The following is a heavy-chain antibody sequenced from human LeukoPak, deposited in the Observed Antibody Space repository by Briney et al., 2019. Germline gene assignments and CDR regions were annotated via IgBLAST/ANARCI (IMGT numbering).Heavy chain of an antibody. CDR2: ISAYNGNT. D-gene: IGHD2-2*02. Sequence: ASVKVSCKASGYTFTSYGISWVRQAPGQGLEWMGWISAYNGNTNYAQKLQGRVTMTTDTSTSTAYMELRSLRSDDTAVYYCARAVSVGVPAAILDYWGQGTLVTVYS. V-gene: IGHV1-18*01. J-gene: IGHJ4*02. CDR1: GYTFTSYG. CDR3: ARAVSVGVPAAILDY.